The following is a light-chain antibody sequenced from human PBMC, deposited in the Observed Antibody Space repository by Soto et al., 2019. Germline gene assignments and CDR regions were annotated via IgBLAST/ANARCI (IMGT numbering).Light chain of an antibody. J-gene: IGKJ2*01. Sequence: EIVLTQSPATLSLSPGERVTLSCRASQSLGKYLAWYHQRPGQAPRLLIYDASDRATGIPARFSGSGSGTAFPLTISSLEHEDFALYYCQHRSNWPPYTFGQGTRVDIK. CDR3: QHRSNWPPYT. V-gene: IGKV3-11*01. CDR1: QSLGKY. CDR2: DAS.